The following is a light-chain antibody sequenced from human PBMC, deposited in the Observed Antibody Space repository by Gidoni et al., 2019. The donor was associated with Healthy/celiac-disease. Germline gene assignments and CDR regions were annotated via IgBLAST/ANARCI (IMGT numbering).Light chain of an antibody. J-gene: IGKJ2*01. CDR3: QQYYSTPYT. V-gene: IGKV4-1*01. CDR2: WAS. Sequence: DIVMTQSPDFMAVSLGERATINCKSSQSVLYSSNNKNYLAWYQQKPGQPPQLLIYWASTREAGVPDRFSGSGSGTDFTLPISSLQAEDVAVYYCQQYYSTPYTFXQXTKLEIK. CDR1: QSVLYSSNNKNY.